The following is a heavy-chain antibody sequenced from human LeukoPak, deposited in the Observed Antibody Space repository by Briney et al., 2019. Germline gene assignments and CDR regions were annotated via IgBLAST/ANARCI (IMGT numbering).Heavy chain of an antibody. Sequence: GGSLRLSCAASGFTFSDYYMSWIRQAPGKGLEWVSYISSGSTIYYADSVKGRFTISRDNAKNSLYLQMNSLRAEDTAAYYCARDRSNIAASDGWFDPWGQGTLVTVSS. CDR1: GFTFSDYY. V-gene: IGHV3-11*04. D-gene: IGHD6-13*01. CDR3: ARDRSNIAASDGWFDP. J-gene: IGHJ5*02. CDR2: ISSGSTI.